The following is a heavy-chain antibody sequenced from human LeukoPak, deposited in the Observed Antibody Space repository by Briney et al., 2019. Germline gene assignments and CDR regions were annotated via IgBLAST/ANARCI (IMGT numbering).Heavy chain of an antibody. CDR2: INAGNGNT. CDR1: GYTFTSYA. D-gene: IGHD4-17*01. V-gene: IGHV1-3*01. J-gene: IGHJ4*02. Sequence: ASVKVSCKASGYTFTSYAMHWVRQAPGQRLEWMGWINAGNGNTKYSQKFQGRVTITRDTSASTAYMELSRLRSDDTAVYYCARGASRVMTTVTTDFDYWGQGTLVTVSS. CDR3: ARGASRVMTTVTTDFDY.